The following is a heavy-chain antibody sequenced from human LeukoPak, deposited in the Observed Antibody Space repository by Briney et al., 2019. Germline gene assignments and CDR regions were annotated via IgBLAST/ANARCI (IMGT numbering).Heavy chain of an antibody. CDR2: ISAYNGNT. D-gene: IGHD6-19*01. CDR3: ARDPGYSSGWYLEA. V-gene: IGHV1-18*01. CDR1: GYTFTSYG. J-gene: IGHJ5*02. Sequence: GASVKVSCKASGYTFTSYGISWVRQAPGQGLEWMGWISAYNGNTNYAQKLQGRVTMTRDTSTSTVYMELSSLRSEDTAVYYCARDPGYSSGWYLEAWGQGTLVTVSS.